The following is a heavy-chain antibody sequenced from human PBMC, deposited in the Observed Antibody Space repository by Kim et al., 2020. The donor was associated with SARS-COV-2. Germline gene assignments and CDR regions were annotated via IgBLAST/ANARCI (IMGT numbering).Heavy chain of an antibody. V-gene: IGHV1-46*01. Sequence: QKFQGRGTMTRDTSTSTVYMELSSLRSEDTAVYYCARSLDYYDSSGYFDYWGQGTLVTVSS. CDR3: ARSLDYYDSSGYFDY. D-gene: IGHD3-22*01. J-gene: IGHJ4*02.